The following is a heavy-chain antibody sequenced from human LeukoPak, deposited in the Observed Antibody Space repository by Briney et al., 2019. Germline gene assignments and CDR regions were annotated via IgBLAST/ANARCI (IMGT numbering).Heavy chain of an antibody. Sequence: SETLSLTCTVSGGSISSSSSYWGWIRQPPGKGLEWIGEINHSGSTNYNPSLKSRVTISVDTSKNQFSLKLSSVTAADTAVYYCARGSSGIAVAGPPLGHKPEPFDYWGQGTLVTVSS. D-gene: IGHD6-19*01. CDR3: ARGSSGIAVAGPPLGHKPEPFDY. CDR2: INHSGST. CDR1: GGSISSSSSY. V-gene: IGHV4-39*07. J-gene: IGHJ4*02.